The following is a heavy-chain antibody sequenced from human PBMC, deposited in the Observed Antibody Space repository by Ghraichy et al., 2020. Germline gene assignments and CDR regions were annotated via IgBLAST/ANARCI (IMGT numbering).Heavy chain of an antibody. V-gene: IGHV4-34*01. CDR1: GESLSGNF. CDR3: ARAPGGYGSGSPFEAYYIDS. J-gene: IGHJ4*02. D-gene: IGHD3-10*01. Sequence: SQTLSLTCAVQGESLSGNFWTWIRQPPGKGLEWIGEIHHSGFTNYIPSLVGRVTISLDTSKKQFSLRLSSVTAADTAVYYCARAPGGYGSGSPFEAYYIDSWGQGILVTVSS. CDR2: IHHSGFT.